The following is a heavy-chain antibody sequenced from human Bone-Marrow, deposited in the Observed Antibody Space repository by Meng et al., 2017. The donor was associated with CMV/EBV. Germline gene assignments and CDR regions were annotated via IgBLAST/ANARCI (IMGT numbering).Heavy chain of an antibody. CDR3: VTPGIAAAGTVLYERNRRYYFDY. Sequence: SVKVSCKASGGTFSSYAISWVRQAPGQGLEWMGGIIPILGIANYAQKFQGRVTITADKSTSTAYMELSSLRSEDTAVYYCVTPGIAAAGTVLYERNRRYYFDYWGQGTLVTVSS. V-gene: IGHV1-69*10. D-gene: IGHD6-13*01. CDR2: IIPILGIA. J-gene: IGHJ4*02. CDR1: GGTFSSYA.